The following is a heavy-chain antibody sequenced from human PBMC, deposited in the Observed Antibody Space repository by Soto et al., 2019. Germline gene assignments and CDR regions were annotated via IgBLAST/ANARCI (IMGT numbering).Heavy chain of an antibody. CDR2: IYTGGST. V-gene: IGHV3-53*01. Sequence: PGGSLRLSCAASGFTVSRDYMSWVRQAPGKGLEWVSVIYTGGSTYYADSVKGRFTFSRDNSKNTLYLQMNSLRAEDTAVYYCARAYGGNRYLFDPWGRGTPVT. D-gene: IGHD4-17*01. CDR1: GFTVSRDY. J-gene: IGHJ5*01. CDR3: ARAYGGNRYLFDP.